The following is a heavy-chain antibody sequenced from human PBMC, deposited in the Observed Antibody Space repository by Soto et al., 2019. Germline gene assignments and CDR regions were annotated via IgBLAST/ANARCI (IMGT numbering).Heavy chain of an antibody. J-gene: IGHJ2*01. V-gene: IGHV1-46*01. CDR1: GYTFTSYY. CDR3: ARDLSAGYSGYDNPYWYFDL. Sequence: GASVKVSCKASGYTFTSYYMHWVRQALGQGLEWMGIINPSGGSTSYAQKFQGRVTMTRDTSTSTVYMELSSLRSEDTAVYYCARDLSAGYSGYDNPYWYFDLWGRGTLVTVSS. CDR2: INPSGGST. D-gene: IGHD5-12*01.